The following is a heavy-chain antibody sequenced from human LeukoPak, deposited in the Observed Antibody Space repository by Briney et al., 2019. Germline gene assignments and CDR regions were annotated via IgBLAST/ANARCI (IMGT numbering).Heavy chain of an antibody. J-gene: IGHJ4*02. Sequence: PGGSLRLSCAASGFTFSSYWMHWVRHAPGKGLEWVSALSGSGGSAYYADSVKGRFTISRDNSKNTLYLQMNSLRAEDTAVYYCAKGRYESSGFNWAAWGQGTLVTVSS. D-gene: IGHD3-22*01. CDR1: GFTFSSYW. CDR3: AKGRYESSGFNWAA. V-gene: IGHV3-23*01. CDR2: LSGSGGSA.